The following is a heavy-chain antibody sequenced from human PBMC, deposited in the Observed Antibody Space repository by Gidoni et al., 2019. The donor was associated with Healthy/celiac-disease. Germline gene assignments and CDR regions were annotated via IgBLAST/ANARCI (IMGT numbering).Heavy chain of an antibody. J-gene: IGHJ3*02. CDR3: AKLAEQWLVRDAFDI. V-gene: IGHV3-30*18. D-gene: IGHD6-19*01. CDR1: GFTFSSYG. Sequence: QVQLVESGGGVVQPGRSLRLSCAASGFTFSSYGMHWVRQAPGKGLEWVAVISYDGSNKYYADSVKGRFTISRDNSKNTLYLQMNSLRAEDTAVYYCAKLAEQWLVRDAFDIWGQGTMVTVSS. CDR2: ISYDGSNK.